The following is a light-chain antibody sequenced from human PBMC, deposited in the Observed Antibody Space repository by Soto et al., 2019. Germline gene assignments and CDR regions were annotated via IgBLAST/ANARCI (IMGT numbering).Light chain of an antibody. J-gene: IGLJ3*02. V-gene: IGLV1-44*01. Sequence: QSVLTQPPPASGTPGQRVIISCSGSNSNIGTYTVNWYQQLPGTAPKLLIYTDYQRPSGVPDRFSGSKSGTSASLAISGLQSEDEADYYCASWDDSLSGGVFGGGTKLTVL. CDR3: ASWDDSLSGGV. CDR2: TDY. CDR1: NSNIGTYT.